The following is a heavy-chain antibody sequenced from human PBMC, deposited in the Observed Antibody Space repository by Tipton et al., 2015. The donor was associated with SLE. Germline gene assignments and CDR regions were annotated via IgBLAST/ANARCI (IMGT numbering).Heavy chain of an antibody. CDR1: GFTFDDHG. Sequence: SLRLSCEASGFTFDDHGMSWVRQAPGKGLEWVSGINWNAGITSYADSVKGRFTVSRDNAKNSLYLQMNSLRAEDTAVYYCARGGYCSSINCYRRLSYSWFDPWGQGTLVTVSS. CDR3: ARGGYCSSINCYRRLSYSWFDP. CDR2: INWNAGIT. V-gene: IGHV3-20*04. D-gene: IGHD2-2*01. J-gene: IGHJ5*02.